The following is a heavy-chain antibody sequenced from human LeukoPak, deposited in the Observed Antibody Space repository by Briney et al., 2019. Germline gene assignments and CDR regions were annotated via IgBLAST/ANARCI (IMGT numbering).Heavy chain of an antibody. Sequence: SKTLSLTCAVYGGSFSGYYWSWIRQPPGKGLEWIGEINHSGSTNYNPSLKSRVTISVDTSKNQFSLKLSSVTAADTAVYYCARVRTPGYCYGMDVWGQGTTVTVSS. V-gene: IGHV4-34*01. CDR1: GGSFSGYY. CDR2: INHSGST. J-gene: IGHJ6*02. D-gene: IGHD2-2*01. CDR3: ARVRTPGYCYGMDV.